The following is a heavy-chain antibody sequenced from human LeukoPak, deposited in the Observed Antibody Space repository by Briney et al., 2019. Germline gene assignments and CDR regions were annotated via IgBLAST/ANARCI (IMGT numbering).Heavy chain of an antibody. CDR1: GFTFSTYG. V-gene: IGHV3-23*01. D-gene: IGHD6-19*01. Sequence: GGSLRLSCAASGFTFSTYGMLWVRQAPGKGLEWVSGISGSGGSTYYADSVKGRFTISRDNSKNTLYLQMNSLRAEDTAVYYCAKYSWGAVAAPFDYWGQGTLVTVSS. CDR3: AKYSWGAVAAPFDY. J-gene: IGHJ4*02. CDR2: ISGSGGST.